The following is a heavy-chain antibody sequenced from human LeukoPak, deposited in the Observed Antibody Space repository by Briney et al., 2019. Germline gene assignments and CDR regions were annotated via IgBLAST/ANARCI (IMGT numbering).Heavy chain of an antibody. D-gene: IGHD3-22*01. J-gene: IGHJ3*02. CDR3: ARVYYDSSGYYYLHDAFDI. CDR1: GYTFTSYD. CDR2: MNPNSGNT. V-gene: IGHV1-8*01. Sequence: GASVKVSCKASGYTFTSYDINWVRQATGQGLEWMGWMNPNSGNTGYAQKFQGRVTMTRNTSISTAYMELSSLRSEDTAVYYCARVYYDSSGYYYLHDAFDIWGQGTMVTVSS.